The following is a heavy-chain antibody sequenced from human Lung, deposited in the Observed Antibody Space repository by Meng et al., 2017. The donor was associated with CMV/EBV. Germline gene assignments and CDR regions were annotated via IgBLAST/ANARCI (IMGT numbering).Heavy chain of an antibody. J-gene: IGHJ4*02. CDR2: ISYTGST. CDR3: ARDGTGFYFDY. Sequence: SXTLSLTCPVSGGSISSSYWSWIRQPPGKGLEWIGYISYTGSTNYNPSLKSRVTISLDTSKNQFSLRLNSVTAADTALYYCARDGTGFYFDYWGQGTLVTVSS. CDR1: GGSISSSY. D-gene: IGHD3/OR15-3a*01. V-gene: IGHV4-59*01.